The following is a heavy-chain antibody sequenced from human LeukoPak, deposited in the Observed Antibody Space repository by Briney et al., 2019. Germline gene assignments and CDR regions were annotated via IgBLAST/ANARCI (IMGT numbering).Heavy chain of an antibody. CDR2: ISWNSGSI. Sequence: GGSLRLSCAASGFTFDDYAMHWVRQAPGKGLEWVSGISWNSGSIGYADSVKGRFTISRDNAKNSLYLQMNGLRAEDTALYYCAKEGSYGSGIYTPYYYGMDVWGQGTTVTVSS. CDR1: GFTFDDYA. V-gene: IGHV3-9*01. CDR3: AKEGSYGSGIYTPYYYGMDV. D-gene: IGHD3-10*01. J-gene: IGHJ6*02.